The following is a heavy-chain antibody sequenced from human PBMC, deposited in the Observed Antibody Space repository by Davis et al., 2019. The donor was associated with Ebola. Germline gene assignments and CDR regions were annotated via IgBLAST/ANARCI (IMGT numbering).Heavy chain of an antibody. V-gene: IGHV4-59*01. D-gene: IGHD4-17*01. Sequence: MPSETLSLTCTVSGGSISSYYWSWIRQPPGKGLEWIGYIYYSGSTNYNPSLKSRVTISVATSENQFSLRLTSVTAADTAVYYCARIPHDFGDYYWYFDLWGRGTLVTVSS. CDR3: ARIPHDFGDYYWYFDL. J-gene: IGHJ2*01. CDR1: GGSISSYY. CDR2: IYYSGST.